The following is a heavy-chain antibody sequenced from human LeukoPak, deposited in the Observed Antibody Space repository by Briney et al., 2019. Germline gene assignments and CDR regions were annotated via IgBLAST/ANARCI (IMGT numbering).Heavy chain of an antibody. CDR3: ARAADSSGWDDALDI. J-gene: IGHJ3*02. CDR2: ISILESST. D-gene: IGHD6-19*01. V-gene: IGHV3-48*03. CDR1: GFTFSSFE. Sequence: GGSLSLSCATFGFTFSSFEMNWVRQARGKGLEWISYISILESSTYYADSVKGRFIISRDKVKNSLYLQMNSLRAEDTAVYYCARAADSSGWDDALDIWGQGTMVTVSS.